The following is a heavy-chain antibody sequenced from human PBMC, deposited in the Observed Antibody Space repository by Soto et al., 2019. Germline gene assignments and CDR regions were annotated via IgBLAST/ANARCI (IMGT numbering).Heavy chain of an antibody. CDR3: ARVVVGAYGDPYAFDI. V-gene: IGHV3-20*01. D-gene: IGHD4-17*01. CDR1: GFTFDDYG. CDR2: INWNGGST. J-gene: IGHJ3*02. Sequence: GGSLRLSCAASGFTFDDYGMSWVRQAPGKGLEWVSGINWNGGSTGYADSVKGRFTISRDNAKNSLYLQMNSLRAEDTALYHCARVVVGAYGDPYAFDIWGQGTMVTVSS.